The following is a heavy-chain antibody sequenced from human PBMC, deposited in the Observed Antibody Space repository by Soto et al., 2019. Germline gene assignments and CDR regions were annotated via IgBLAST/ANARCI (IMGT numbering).Heavy chain of an antibody. CDR2: VTDNGDST. J-gene: IGHJ4*02. CDR1: GFTFSSYA. CDR3: AKRTDYSTNYFDH. D-gene: IGHD4-4*01. V-gene: IGHV3-23*01. Sequence: GGSLRLSCAASGFTFSSYAMSWVRQAPGKGLEWVSAVTDNGDSTYYADSVKGRFTISRDNSKNTLYLQMNSLRAEDLAVYYCAKRTDYSTNYFDHWGQGTLVTVSS.